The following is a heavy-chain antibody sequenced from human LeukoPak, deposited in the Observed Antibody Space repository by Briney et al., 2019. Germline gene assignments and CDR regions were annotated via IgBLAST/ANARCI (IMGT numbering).Heavy chain of an antibody. Sequence: SETLSLTCTVSGGSISSYYWSWIRQPPGKGLEWIGYIHYSGSTNYNPSLKSRVSISVDTSKTQFSLKLSSVTAADTAVYYCARGGGYPSNFDYWGQGTLVTVSS. D-gene: IGHD3-22*01. CDR3: ARGGGYPSNFDY. V-gene: IGHV4-59*12. CDR1: GGSISSYY. CDR2: IHYSGST. J-gene: IGHJ4*02.